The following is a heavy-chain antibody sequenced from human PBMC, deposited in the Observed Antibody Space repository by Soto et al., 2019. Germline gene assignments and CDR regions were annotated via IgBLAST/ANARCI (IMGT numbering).Heavy chain of an antibody. Sequence: LQLQESGSGLVEPTQSLSLTCAVAGVSISSGGYSWSWIRQPPGKGMEWIRYIYPSGSTYYNQSLKTRVTISVDRSNNQSSLEPGSVTAADTAVYYSAAGGGLPRSSWCQGTLVTVSS. CDR2: IYPSGST. V-gene: IGHV4-30-2*01. J-gene: IGHJ5*02. CDR3: AAGGGLPRSS. D-gene: IGHD5-12*01. CDR1: GVSISSGGYS.